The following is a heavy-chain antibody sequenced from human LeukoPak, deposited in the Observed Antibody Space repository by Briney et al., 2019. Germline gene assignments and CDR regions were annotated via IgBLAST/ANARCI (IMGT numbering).Heavy chain of an antibody. CDR1: GFTFSSYS. V-gene: IGHV3-48*01. J-gene: IGHJ6*03. Sequence: QSGGSLRLSCAASGFTFSSYSMNWVRQAPGKGLEWVSYISSSSSTIYYADSVKGRFTISRDNAKNSLYLQMNSLRAEDTAVYYCARELGYCSGDSCSFYYYIDVWGKGTTVTISS. CDR3: ARELGYCSGDSCSFYYYIDV. CDR2: ISSSSSTI. D-gene: IGHD2-15*01.